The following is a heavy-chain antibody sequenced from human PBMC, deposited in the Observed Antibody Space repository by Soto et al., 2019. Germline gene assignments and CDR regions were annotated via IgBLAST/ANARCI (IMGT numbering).Heavy chain of an antibody. V-gene: IGHV1-3*01. J-gene: IGHJ2*01. CDR2: LNPGNGNT. Sequence: QVQLVQSGAEVKEPGASVKVSCRASGYTFTNYAIHWVRQAPGQRLEWMGWLNPGNGNTKYPRKFQGRVTTTRDTSASTAYMCLSSLRSEDTAVYYCERDQGIPYCGGDCYSDWYFDLWGRGTLVTVSS. CDR3: ERDQGIPYCGGDCYSDWYFDL. CDR1: GYTFTNYA. D-gene: IGHD2-21*01.